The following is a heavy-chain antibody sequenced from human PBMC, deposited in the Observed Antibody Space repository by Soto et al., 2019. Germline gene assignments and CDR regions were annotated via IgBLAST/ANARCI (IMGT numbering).Heavy chain of an antibody. CDR1: GFSISDYA. CDR3: AKDGNRKDDY. Sequence: GGSLRLSCSASGFSISDYAMSWVRQAPGKGLERVSSIGDSGTKTFYADSVKGRFAISRDTSKNTVYMQMNNLRVEDTALYYCAKDGNRKDDYWGQGTVVTVSS. J-gene: IGHJ4*02. CDR2: IGDSGTKT. V-gene: IGHV3-23*01.